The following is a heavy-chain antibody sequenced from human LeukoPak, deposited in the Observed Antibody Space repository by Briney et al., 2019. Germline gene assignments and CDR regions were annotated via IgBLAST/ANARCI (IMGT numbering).Heavy chain of an antibody. Sequence: ASVKVSCKASGGTFSSYAISWVRQAPGQGLEWMGGINPIFGTANYARKFQGRVAITTDESTSTAYMELSSLRSEDTAVYYCARVTQTRDGDYLGAFDIWGQGTLVTVSS. CDR2: INPIFGTA. CDR1: GGTFSSYA. D-gene: IGHD4-17*01. J-gene: IGHJ4*02. V-gene: IGHV1-69*05. CDR3: ARVTQTRDGDYLGAFDI.